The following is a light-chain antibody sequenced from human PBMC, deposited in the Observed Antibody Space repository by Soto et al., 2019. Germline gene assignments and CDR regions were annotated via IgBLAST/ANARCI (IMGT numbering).Light chain of an antibody. CDR1: SSDVGGYNF. Sequence: QSALTQPASVSGSPGQSITISCTGTSSDVGGYNFGSWYQQHPAKAPKLIIYDVSNRPSGVPIRFSASKSGSTASLTISGLQAEDEADYYCSSYTSDSTLFGGGTKLTVL. V-gene: IGLV2-14*03. CDR3: SSYTSDSTL. CDR2: DVS. J-gene: IGLJ2*01.